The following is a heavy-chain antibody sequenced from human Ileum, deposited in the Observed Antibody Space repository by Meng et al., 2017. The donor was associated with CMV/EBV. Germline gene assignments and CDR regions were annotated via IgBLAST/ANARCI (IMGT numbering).Heavy chain of an antibody. Sequence: SLTLSCAASGFTSSRHAFHWFRHIPGRVLEWVAAIWLGGRDTFYAGSVKGRFTISRDNSKNTVYLQMNSLRPEDTALYYCARDAKPASGIDLDPWGQGTLVTVSS. CDR2: IWLGGRDT. V-gene: IGHV3-30*04. J-gene: IGHJ5*02. CDR3: ARDAKPASGIDLDP. CDR1: GFTSSRHA. D-gene: IGHD2-2*01.